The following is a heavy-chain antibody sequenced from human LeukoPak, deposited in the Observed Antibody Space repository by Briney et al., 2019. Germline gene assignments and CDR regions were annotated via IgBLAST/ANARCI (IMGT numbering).Heavy chain of an antibody. D-gene: IGHD3-3*01. CDR1: GGTFSSYA. Sequence: ASVKVSCKASGGTFSSYAISWVRQAPGQGLEWMGGIIPIFGTANYAQKFQGRVTITTDESTSTAYMELSSLRSEDTAVYYCASGYDFWSGLDYWGQGTLVTVSS. V-gene: IGHV1-69*05. CDR3: ASGYDFWSGLDY. CDR2: IIPIFGTA. J-gene: IGHJ4*02.